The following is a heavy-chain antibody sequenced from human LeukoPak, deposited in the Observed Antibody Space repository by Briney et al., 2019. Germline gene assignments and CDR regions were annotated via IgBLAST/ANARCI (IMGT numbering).Heavy chain of an antibody. J-gene: IGHJ6*03. D-gene: IGHD3-22*01. Sequence: GSLRLSCAASGFTFSSYSMDWVRQAPGKGLEWVSYISSSPSTIYYADSVKGRFTISRDNAKNSLYLQMNSLRAEDTAVYYCARDKGSGYYPGRMDLWGKGTTVTVSS. CDR3: ARDKGSGYYPGRMDL. CDR2: ISSSPSTI. CDR1: GFTFSSYS. V-gene: IGHV3-48*04.